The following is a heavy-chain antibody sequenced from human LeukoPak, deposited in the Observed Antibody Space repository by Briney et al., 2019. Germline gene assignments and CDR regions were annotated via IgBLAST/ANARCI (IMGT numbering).Heavy chain of an antibody. CDR1: GFTFSNAW. CDR3: VSQYFDF. Sequence: GGSLRLSCAASGFTFSNAWINWVRQAPGKGLEWVARIKTKSDGGTTDYAALVKGRFTISRDDSKNTVYLQMNGLKTEDTAVCYCVSQYFDFWGQGTLVTVSS. CDR2: IKTKSDGGTT. V-gene: IGHV3-15*01. J-gene: IGHJ4*02.